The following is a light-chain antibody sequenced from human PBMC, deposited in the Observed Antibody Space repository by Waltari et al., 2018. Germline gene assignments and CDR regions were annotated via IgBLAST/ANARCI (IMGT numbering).Light chain of an antibody. Sequence: SVTISCTGTSSDVGGYNYVSWYQQLPGKAPKLIIYEINKRPSGVPDRFSGSKSGNTASLTISGLQAEDEADYYCCSYAGSYTFGVFGGGTKVTVL. CDR3: CSYAGSYTFGV. J-gene: IGLJ2*01. CDR1: SSDVGGYNY. V-gene: IGLV2-11*01. CDR2: EIN.